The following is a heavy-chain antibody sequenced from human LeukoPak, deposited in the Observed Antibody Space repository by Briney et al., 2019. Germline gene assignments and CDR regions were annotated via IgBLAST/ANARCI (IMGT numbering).Heavy chain of an antibody. V-gene: IGHV1-8*01. CDR3: ARGRRGTMIVVATPIYYYYYMDV. J-gene: IGHJ6*03. CDR2: VNPNSGNT. Sequence: GASVKVSCKASRYTFTSYDINWVRQATGQGLERMGWVNPNSGNTGYEQKFQGRDTTTRNTSISTAYMELSSLRSEDTAVYYCARGRRGTMIVVATPIYYYYYMDVWGKGTTVTVSS. D-gene: IGHD3-22*01. CDR1: RYTFTSYD.